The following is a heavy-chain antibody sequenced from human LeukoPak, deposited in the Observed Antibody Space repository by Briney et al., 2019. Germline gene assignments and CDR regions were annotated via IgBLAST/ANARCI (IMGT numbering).Heavy chain of an antibody. Sequence: SETLSLTCTLSGGSISTYYWSWIRQPPGKGLEWIGYIHHSGSTNYNPSLKSRVTISVDTSKNQFSLKLSSVTAADTAVYYCARGGGYASPIGYWGQGALVTVSS. J-gene: IGHJ4*02. CDR3: ARGGGYASPIGY. CDR1: GGSISTYY. D-gene: IGHD5-12*01. V-gene: IGHV4-59*01. CDR2: IHHSGST.